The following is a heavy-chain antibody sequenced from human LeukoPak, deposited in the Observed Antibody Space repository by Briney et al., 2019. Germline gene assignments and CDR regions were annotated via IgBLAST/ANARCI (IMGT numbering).Heavy chain of an antibody. J-gene: IGHJ4*02. CDR2: IYYSGST. V-gene: IGHV4-59*01. CDR3: ASTRRDGYNYGLDY. CDR1: GGSISGYY. Sequence: PSETLSLTCTVSGGSISGYYWSWIRQPPGKGLEWIGYIYYSGSTNYNPSLKSRVTISVDTSKNQFSLKLSSVTAADTAVYYCASTRRDGYNYGLDYWGQGTLVTVSS. D-gene: IGHD5-24*01.